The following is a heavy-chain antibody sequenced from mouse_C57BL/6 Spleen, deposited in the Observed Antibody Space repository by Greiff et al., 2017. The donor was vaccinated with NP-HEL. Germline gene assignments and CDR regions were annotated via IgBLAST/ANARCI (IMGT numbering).Heavy chain of an antibody. CDR3: ARHWTAQVHFDY. D-gene: IGHD3-2*02. V-gene: IGHV1-64*01. CDR2: IHPNSGST. J-gene: IGHJ2*01. Sequence: QVQLQQPGAELVKPGASVKLSCKASGYTFTSYWMHWVKQRPGQGLEWIGMIHPNSGSTNYNEKFKSKATLTVDKSSSTAYMQLSSLTSEDSAVYYCARHWTAQVHFDYWGQGTTLTVSS. CDR1: GYTFTSYW.